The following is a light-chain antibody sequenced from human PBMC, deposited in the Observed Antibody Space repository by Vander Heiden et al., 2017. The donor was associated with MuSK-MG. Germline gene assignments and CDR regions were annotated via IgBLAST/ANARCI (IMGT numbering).Light chain of an antibody. V-gene: IGKV4-1*01. CDR2: WAA. CDR3: QQQEDSPPWT. J-gene: IGKJ1*01. CDR1: QSVLYSSNNKNY. Sequence: DIVLTQSPDSLAVSLGERATINCKSSQSVLYSSNNKNYLAWSQQKPGQPTQLLIFWAATRGAGGADRSISSGCGTEFTLTISSRQAEDEAVDYYQQQEDSPPWTFGQGTKVEIK.